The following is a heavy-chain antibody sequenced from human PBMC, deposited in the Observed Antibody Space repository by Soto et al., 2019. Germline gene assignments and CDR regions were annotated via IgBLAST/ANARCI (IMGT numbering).Heavy chain of an antibody. CDR3: ARDHYYAFDI. D-gene: IGHD1-26*01. CDR2: FGITGKSG. V-gene: IGHV3-11*04. J-gene: IGHJ3*02. Sequence: LSLTCAVSGYSINSDYYWGWIRQPPGKGLEWVSWFGITGKSGDYADSVKGRFTISRDNARNSVHLQMSSLRDEDTAVYYCARDHYYAFDIWGQGTMVTVSS. CDR1: GYSINSDYY.